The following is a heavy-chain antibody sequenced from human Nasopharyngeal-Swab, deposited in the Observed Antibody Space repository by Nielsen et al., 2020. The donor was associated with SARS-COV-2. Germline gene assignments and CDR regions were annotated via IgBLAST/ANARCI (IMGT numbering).Heavy chain of an antibody. CDR3: ARDNLDYGDYNPEDYYYYYGMDV. V-gene: IGHV3-33*01. J-gene: IGHJ6*02. D-gene: IGHD4-17*01. Sequence: GGSLRLSCAASGLTFSSYGMHWVRQAPGKGLEWVAVIWYDGSNKYYADSVKGRFTISRDNSKNTLYLQMNSLRAEDTAVYYCARDNLDYGDYNPEDYYYYYGMDVWGQGTTVTVSS. CDR1: GLTFSSYG. CDR2: IWYDGSNK.